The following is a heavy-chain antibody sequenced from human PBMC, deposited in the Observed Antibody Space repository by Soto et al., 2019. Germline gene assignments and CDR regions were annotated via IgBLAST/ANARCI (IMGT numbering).Heavy chain of an antibody. Sequence: EASVKVSCKASGGTFSSYAISWVRQAPGQGLEWMGGIIPIFGTANYAQKFQGRVTITADASTSTAYMELSSLRSEDTAVYYCARETPLYDSSGLDYWGQGTLVTVSS. D-gene: IGHD3-22*01. J-gene: IGHJ4*02. CDR3: ARETPLYDSSGLDY. CDR1: GGTFSSYA. CDR2: IIPIFGTA. V-gene: IGHV1-69*13.